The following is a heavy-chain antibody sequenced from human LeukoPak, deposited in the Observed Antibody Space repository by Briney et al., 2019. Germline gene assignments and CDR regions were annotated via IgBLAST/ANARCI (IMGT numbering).Heavy chain of an antibody. V-gene: IGHV4-59*01. CDR2: IYYSGST. CDR1: GDSITGYY. CDR3: ARETSQKGAHYMDV. Sequence: SENPSLTCSVSGDSITGYYWSWIRQPPGKGLEWIGYIYYSGSTNYNPSLKSRVTISVDTSKNQFSLKLSSVTAADTAVYYCARETSQKGAHYMDVWGKGTTVTISS. D-gene: IGHD3-16*01. J-gene: IGHJ6*03.